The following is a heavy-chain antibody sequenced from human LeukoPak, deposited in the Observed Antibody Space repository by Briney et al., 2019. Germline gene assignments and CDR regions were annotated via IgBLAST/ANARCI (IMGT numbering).Heavy chain of an antibody. CDR1: GGSISSSSYY. V-gene: IGHV4-39*02. CDR3: ARDPAATNAFDI. Sequence: SETLSLTCTVSGGSISSSSYYWGWIRQPPGKGLEWIGSMYYSGSTYYNPSLKSRVTISGDTSKNQFSLKLSSVTAADTAVYYCARDPAATNAFDIWGQGAMVTVSS. J-gene: IGHJ3*02. D-gene: IGHD1-26*01. CDR2: MYYSGST.